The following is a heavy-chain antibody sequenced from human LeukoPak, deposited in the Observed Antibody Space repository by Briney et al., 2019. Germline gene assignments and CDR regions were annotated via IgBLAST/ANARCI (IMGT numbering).Heavy chain of an antibody. CDR3: AREGAAAGSGYYFDY. CDR2: ISSSSSNI. V-gene: IGHV3-21*01. J-gene: IGHJ4*02. CDR1: AFTFSSYY. D-gene: IGHD6-13*01. Sequence: PGGSLRLSCAASAFTFSSYYMNWVRQAPGKGLEWVSSISSSSSNIYYADSVKGRFTISRDNAKNSLYLQMNSLRAEDTAVYYCAREGAAAGSGYYFDYWGQGTLVAVSS.